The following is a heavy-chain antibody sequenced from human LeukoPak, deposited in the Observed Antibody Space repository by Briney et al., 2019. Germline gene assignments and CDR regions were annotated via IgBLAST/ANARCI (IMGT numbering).Heavy chain of an antibody. CDR2: IYYSGST. D-gene: IGHD3-10*01. V-gene: IGHV4-59*01. CDR1: GGSISSYY. J-gene: IGHJ4*02. Sequence: SETLSLTCTVSGGSISSYYWSWIRQPPGKGLEWIGYIYYSGSTNYNPSLKSRVTISVDTSKNQFSLKLSSVTAADTAVYYCARHEFDSGSLPYFDYWGQGILVTVSS. CDR3: ARHEFDSGSLPYFDY.